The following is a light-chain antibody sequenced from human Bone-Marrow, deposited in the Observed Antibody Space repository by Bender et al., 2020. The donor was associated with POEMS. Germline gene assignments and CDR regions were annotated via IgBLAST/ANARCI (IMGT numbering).Light chain of an antibody. CDR1: SNDVGVSG. V-gene: IGLV10-54*04. CDR2: RNN. J-gene: IGLJ1*01. CDR3: SSWDGSVGGYV. Sequence: QTGLTQPPSVSKGLGQTATLTCTGDSNDVGVSGAAWLLQLRGQPPKLLSYRNNDRPSGISERFSASRSGNTASLTISGLQPEDEADYYCSSWDGSVGGYVFGAGTKVTVL.